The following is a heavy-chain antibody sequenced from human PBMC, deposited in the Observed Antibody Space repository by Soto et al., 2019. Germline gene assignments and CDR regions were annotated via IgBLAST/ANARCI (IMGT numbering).Heavy chain of an antibody. V-gene: IGHV3-11*01. CDR1: GFIFSDFH. CDR3: VRDRRISGINRGLDY. Sequence: LRLSCAASGFIFSDFHMTWIRQAPGKGLELVAYISSRGDTIYSDSVRGRITISRDNDKDSLFLQMSSLRVEDTAVYYCVRDRRISGINRGLDYWGRGTLVTVSS. D-gene: IGHD1-20*01. CDR2: ISSRGDTI. J-gene: IGHJ4*02.